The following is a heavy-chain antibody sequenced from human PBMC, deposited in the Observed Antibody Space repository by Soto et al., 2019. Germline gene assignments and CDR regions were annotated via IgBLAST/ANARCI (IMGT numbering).Heavy chain of an antibody. CDR1: GFTFDDYA. D-gene: IGHD3-10*01. CDR2: ISWNSGSI. Sequence: EVQLVESGGGLVQPGRSLRLSCAASGFTFDDYAMHWVRQAPGKGLEWVSGISWNSGSICYADSVKGRFTISRDNAKNSLYLQMNSLRAEDTALYYCAKGTSIRPGVYYYYCYMDVWGKGIKVPVSS. V-gene: IGHV3-9*01. CDR3: AKGTSIRPGVYYYYCYMDV. J-gene: IGHJ6*03.